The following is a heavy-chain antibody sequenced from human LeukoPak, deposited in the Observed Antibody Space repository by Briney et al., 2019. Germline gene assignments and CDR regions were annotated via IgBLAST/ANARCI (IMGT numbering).Heavy chain of an antibody. Sequence: GGSLRLSCAASGFTFNIYAMSWVRQAPGKGLEWVSSISSSSSYIYYADSVKGRFTISRDNAKNSLYLQMNSLRAEDTAVYYCARAGGAYCGGDCYSARAFDIWGQGTMVTVSS. CDR3: ARAGGAYCGGDCYSARAFDI. CDR1: GFTFNIYA. V-gene: IGHV3-21*01. D-gene: IGHD2-21*01. J-gene: IGHJ3*02. CDR2: ISSSSSYI.